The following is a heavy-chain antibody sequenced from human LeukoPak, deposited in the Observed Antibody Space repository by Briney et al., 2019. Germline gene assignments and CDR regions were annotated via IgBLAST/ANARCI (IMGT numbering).Heavy chain of an antibody. D-gene: IGHD3-22*01. J-gene: IGHJ4*02. Sequence: ASVKVSCKASGYTFTGYYMHWVRQAPGQGLEWMGWINPNSGGTNYAQKFQGRVTMPRDTSISTAYMELSRLRSDDTAVYYCAREPHYYDSSGSADYWGQGTLVTVSS. V-gene: IGHV1-2*02. CDR2: INPNSGGT. CDR1: GYTFTGYY. CDR3: AREPHYYDSSGSADY.